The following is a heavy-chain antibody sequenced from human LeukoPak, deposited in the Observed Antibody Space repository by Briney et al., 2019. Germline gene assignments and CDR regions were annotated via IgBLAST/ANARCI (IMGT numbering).Heavy chain of an antibody. CDR2: ISAYNGNT. Sequence: GASVKVSCKASGYTFTSYGISWVRQAPGEGREWMGWISAYNGNTNYAQKLQGRVTITTDTSTSTAYMELRSLRSDDAAVYYCARGPAYYYDSSGYYYWGQGTLVTVSS. CDR3: ARGPAYYYDSSGYYY. CDR1: GYTFTSYG. D-gene: IGHD3-22*01. J-gene: IGHJ4*02. V-gene: IGHV1-18*01.